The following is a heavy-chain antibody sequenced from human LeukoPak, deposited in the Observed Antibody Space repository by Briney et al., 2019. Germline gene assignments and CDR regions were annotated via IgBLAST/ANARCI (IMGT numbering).Heavy chain of an antibody. D-gene: IGHD3-22*01. CDR1: GFTFSDYS. CDR3: AKRGVVIRVILVGFHKEAYYFDS. J-gene: IGHJ4*02. V-gene: IGHV3-48*01. Sequence: GGSLRLSCAASGFTFSDYSMNWVRQAPGKGLEWISYVGISSGNTNYADSVKGRFTISRDNPKNTLYLQMNSLRAEDTAVYFCAKRGVVIRVILVGFHKEAYYFDSWGQGALVTVSS. CDR2: VGISSGNT.